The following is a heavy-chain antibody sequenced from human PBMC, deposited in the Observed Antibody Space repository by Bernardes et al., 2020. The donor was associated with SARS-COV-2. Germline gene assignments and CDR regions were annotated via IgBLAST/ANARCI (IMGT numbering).Heavy chain of an antibody. D-gene: IGHD3-10*01. J-gene: IGHJ4*02. CDR2: INPSSGVT. CDR1: GYTFTHYY. CDR3: ARGPISSIDY. Sequence: ASVKVSCKASGYTFTHYYIHWVRQAPGQGFEWMRWINPSSGVTNYAQKFQGGVTMTRDTSISTAYMELSSLRADDTAVFYCARGPISSIDYWGQGSLVTVSS. V-gene: IGHV1-2*02.